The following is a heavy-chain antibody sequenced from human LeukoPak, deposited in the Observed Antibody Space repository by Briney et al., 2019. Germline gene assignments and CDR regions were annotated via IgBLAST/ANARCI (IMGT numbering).Heavy chain of an antibody. Sequence: GASVKVSCKASGYTFTSYGISWVRQAPGQGLEWMGWISAYNGNTNYAQKLQGRVTMTRNTSISTAYMELSSLRSEDTAVYYCARDNGNGMDVWGQGTTVTVSS. CDR2: ISAYNGNT. V-gene: IGHV1-18*01. D-gene: IGHD3-16*02. J-gene: IGHJ6*02. CDR3: ARDNGNGMDV. CDR1: GYTFTSYG.